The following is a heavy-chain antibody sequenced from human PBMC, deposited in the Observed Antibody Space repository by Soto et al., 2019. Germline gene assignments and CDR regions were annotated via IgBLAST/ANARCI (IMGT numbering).Heavy chain of an antibody. Sequence: SETLSLTCAVSGGSISSSNWWSWVRQPPGKGLEWIGEIYHSGSTNYNPSLKSRVTISVDKSKNQFSLSLHSVTAADTAVYFCARAHAPTLPFDYWGLGTLVTVSS. J-gene: IGHJ4*01. CDR3: ARAHAPTLPFDY. V-gene: IGHV4-4*02. CDR1: GGSISSSNW. CDR2: IYHSGST. D-gene: IGHD2-15*01.